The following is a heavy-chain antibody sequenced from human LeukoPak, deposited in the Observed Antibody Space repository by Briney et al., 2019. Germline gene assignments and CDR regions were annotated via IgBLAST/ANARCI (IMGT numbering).Heavy chain of an antibody. CDR1: GFSFSSYW. CDR2: IQSKTYGEGT. J-gene: IGHJ4*02. CDR3: TASDHRYCSSSSCHFDY. V-gene: IGHV3-49*04. D-gene: IGHD2-2*01. Sequence: PGGSLRLSCVASGFSFSSYWMSWVRQAPGKGLEWVSFIQSKTYGEGTMYAASVRGRFTISRDDSRSTAYLQMNSLKTEDTAVYYCTASDHRYCSSSSCHFDYWGQGTLVTVAS.